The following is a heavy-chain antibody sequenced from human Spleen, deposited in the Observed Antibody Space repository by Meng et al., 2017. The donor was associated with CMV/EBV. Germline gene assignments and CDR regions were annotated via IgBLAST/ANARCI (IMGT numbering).Heavy chain of an antibody. J-gene: IGHJ4*02. CDR1: GFSFSSYG. Sequence: GGSLRLSCAASGFSFSSYGMHWVRQAPGKGLEWVAFIPYDGSFKYYVDSVKGRFTISRDNSRNTLYLQMDSLRPEDTAMFYCAKQIYSSGFYFLDHWGQGTLVTVSS. CDR2: IPYDGSFK. D-gene: IGHD3-22*01. V-gene: IGHV3-30*02. CDR3: AKQIYSSGFYFLDH.